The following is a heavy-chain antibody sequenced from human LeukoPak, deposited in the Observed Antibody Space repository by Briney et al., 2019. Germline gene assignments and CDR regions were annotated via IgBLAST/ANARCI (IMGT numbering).Heavy chain of an antibody. Sequence: PGGSLRLSCAASGFTVSSNYMSWVRQAPGQGLEWVSVIYSGGSTYYADSVKGRFTISRDNSKNTLYLQMNSLRAEDTAVYYCARHDYGALYGMDVWGQGTTITVSS. D-gene: IGHD4-17*01. V-gene: IGHV3-53*01. CDR2: IYSGGST. CDR3: ARHDYGALYGMDV. CDR1: GFTVSSNY. J-gene: IGHJ6*02.